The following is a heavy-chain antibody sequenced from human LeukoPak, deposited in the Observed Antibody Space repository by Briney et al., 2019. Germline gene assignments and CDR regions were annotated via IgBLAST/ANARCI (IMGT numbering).Heavy chain of an antibody. CDR1: GFTLSNYA. J-gene: IGHJ3*02. CDR2: ISGSGADT. D-gene: IGHD2-15*01. CDR3: VQDTFRGLKGGFVI. V-gene: IGHV3-23*01. Sequence: GGSLRLSCAASGFTLSNYAMSWVRQAPGKGLNWVSAISGSGADTFYADSVKGRFTISRDNSKNTLYLQMSSLRAEDTAVYYCVQDTFRGLKGGFVIWGQGTKVTVSS.